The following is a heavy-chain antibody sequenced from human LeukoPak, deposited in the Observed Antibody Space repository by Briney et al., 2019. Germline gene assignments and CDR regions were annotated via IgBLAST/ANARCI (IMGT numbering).Heavy chain of an antibody. CDR3: ARGPHIMITFGGVIEDY. D-gene: IGHD3-16*02. V-gene: IGHV4-39*01. J-gene: IGHJ4*02. CDR2: IYYSGST. Sequence: SETLSLTCTVSGGSISSSSYYWGWIRQPPGKGLEWIGSIYYSGSTYYNPSLKSRVTISVDTSKNQFSLKLSSVTAADTAVYYCARGPHIMITFGGVIEDYWGQGTLVTVSS. CDR1: GGSISSSSYY.